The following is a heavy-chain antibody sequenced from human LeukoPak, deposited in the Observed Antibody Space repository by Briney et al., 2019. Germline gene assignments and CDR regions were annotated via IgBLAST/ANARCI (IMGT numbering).Heavy chain of an antibody. CDR3: AKSPTDYYDSSGYNHYFDY. J-gene: IGHJ4*02. D-gene: IGHD3-22*01. CDR2: MNGSAGST. Sequence: GGSLRLSCAASGFTFSSYAMSWVRQAPGKGLEWVSAMNGSAGSTYYADSVKGRFTISRDNSKNTLYLQMNSLRAEDTAVYYCAKSPTDYYDSSGYNHYFDYWGQGTLVTVFS. V-gene: IGHV3-23*01. CDR1: GFTFSSYA.